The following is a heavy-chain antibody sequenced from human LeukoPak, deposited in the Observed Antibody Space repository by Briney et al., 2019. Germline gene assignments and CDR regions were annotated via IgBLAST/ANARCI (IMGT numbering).Heavy chain of an antibody. CDR1: GFTFSSYE. J-gene: IGHJ4*02. CDR2: IIISGSTI. D-gene: IGHD6-13*01. CDR3: ARPRDSGWSKTWDY. Sequence: PGGSLRLSCAASGFTFSSYEMNWVRQAPGKGLEWVSYIIISGSTIYYADSVKGRFTISRDNAQNSLYLQVSSLRAEDTAVYYCARPRDSGWSKTWDYWGQGTLVTVSS. V-gene: IGHV3-48*03.